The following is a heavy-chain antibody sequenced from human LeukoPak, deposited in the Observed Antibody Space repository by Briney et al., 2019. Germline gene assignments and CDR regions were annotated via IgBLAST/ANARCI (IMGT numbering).Heavy chain of an antibody. CDR2: ISSSSSYI. D-gene: IGHD5-12*01. J-gene: IGHJ4*02. V-gene: IGHV3-21*01. Sequence: PGGSLRLSCAASGFTFSSYSMNWVRQAPGKGLEWVSSISSSSSYIYYADSVKGRFTISRDNAKNSLYLQMNSLRAEDTAVYYCARWEAVATGADYWGQGTLVTASS. CDR3: ARWEAVATGADY. CDR1: GFTFSSYS.